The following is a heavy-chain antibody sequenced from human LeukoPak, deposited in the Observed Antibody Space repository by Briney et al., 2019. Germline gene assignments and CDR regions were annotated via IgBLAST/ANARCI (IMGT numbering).Heavy chain of an antibody. J-gene: IGHJ6*02. Sequence: GGSLRLSCAASGFTFSNAWMSWVRQAPGKGLEWVVRIKSKTDGDTTDYAESVKARFTISRDDSKNTLNLQMNSLKTEDTAVYYCSGTWYYYYGMDVWGQGSTVTVSS. CDR3: SGTWYYYYGMDV. V-gene: IGHV3-15*01. CDR1: GFTFSNAW. CDR2: IKSKTDGDTT. D-gene: IGHD3/OR15-3a*01.